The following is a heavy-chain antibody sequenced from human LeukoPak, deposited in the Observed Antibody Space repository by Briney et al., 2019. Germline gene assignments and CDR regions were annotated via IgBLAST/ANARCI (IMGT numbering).Heavy chain of an antibody. CDR1: GYTFTSNY. D-gene: IGHD3-22*01. Sequence: WASVKVSFKAFGYTFTSNYMHWVRQAPGQGPEWMGVISPSGGSTTYAQKFQGRVTLTRDMSTSTDYLELSSLRSEDTAVYYCARDPPSYSSGYSLWGQGTLVTVSS. CDR3: ARDPPSYSSGYSL. CDR2: ISPSGGST. J-gene: IGHJ4*02. V-gene: IGHV1-46*01.